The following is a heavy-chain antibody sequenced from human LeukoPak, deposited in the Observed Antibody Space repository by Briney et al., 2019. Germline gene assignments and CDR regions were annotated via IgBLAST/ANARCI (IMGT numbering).Heavy chain of an antibody. D-gene: IGHD1-14*01. Sequence: GESLKISCQASGYSFTSYWIGWVRQVPGKGLEWMGIIYPTDSDTKYSPSFQGHVTISADKSISTAYIKWSCLTSSDTAMYYCVRPNRGALFDYWGQGTLVTVSS. V-gene: IGHV5-51*01. J-gene: IGHJ4*02. CDR2: IYPTDSDT. CDR3: VRPNRGALFDY. CDR1: GYSFTSYW.